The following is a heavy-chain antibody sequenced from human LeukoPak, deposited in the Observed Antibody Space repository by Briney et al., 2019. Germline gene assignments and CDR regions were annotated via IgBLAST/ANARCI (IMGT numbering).Heavy chain of an antibody. J-gene: IGHJ4*02. Sequence: PGGSLRLSCAASGFTFSSYAMHWVRQAPGKGLEYVSAISSNGGSTYYANSVKGRFTISRDNSKNTLYLQMGSLRAEDMAVYYCARDLRGFGELDYWGQGTLVTVSS. CDR1: GFTFSSYA. V-gene: IGHV3-64*01. CDR2: ISSNGGST. D-gene: IGHD3-10*01. CDR3: ARDLRGFGELDY.